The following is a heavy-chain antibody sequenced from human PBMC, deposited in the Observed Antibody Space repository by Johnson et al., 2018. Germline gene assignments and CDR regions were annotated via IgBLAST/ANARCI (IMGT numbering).Heavy chain of an antibody. D-gene: IGHD6-19*01. V-gene: IGHV3-30*03. CDR3: AREGFSSGRAGVLDI. CDR2: ISHDESLK. CDR1: GLTLSRSI. J-gene: IGHJ3*02. Sequence: VQLVETGGGVVQPGRSLRLSCAVSGLTLSRSIMHWVRQAPGKGLEWVALISHDESLKGYADSEKGRFTISRDISKNTLYLLMNSLRPEDTAVYYCAREGFSSGRAGVLDIWGQGTLVTVSS.